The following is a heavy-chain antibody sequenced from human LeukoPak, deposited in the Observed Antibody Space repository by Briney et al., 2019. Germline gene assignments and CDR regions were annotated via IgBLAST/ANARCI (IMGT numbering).Heavy chain of an antibody. CDR3: ARDIHEGYMDV. V-gene: IGHV4-30-2*01. CDR2: IYHSGST. CDR1: GGSISSGGYY. J-gene: IGHJ6*03. D-gene: IGHD2-21*01. Sequence: SETLSLTCTVSGGSISSGGYYWSWIRQPPGKGLVWIGYIYHSGSTYYNPSPKSRVTISVDRSKNQFSLKLSSVTAADTAVYYCARDIHEGYMDVWGKGTTVTVSS.